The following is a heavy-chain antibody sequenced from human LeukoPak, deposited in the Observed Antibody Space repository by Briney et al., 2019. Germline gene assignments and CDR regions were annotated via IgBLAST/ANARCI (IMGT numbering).Heavy chain of an antibody. V-gene: IGHV3-7*01. CDR3: ARLREIPVFGVVTKSTSYFDY. CDR1: GFTFTNYW. CDR2: IKQDRSEK. J-gene: IGHJ4*02. D-gene: IGHD3-3*01. Sequence: GGSLRLSCAASGFTFTNYWMSWVRQAPGKGLELVANIKQDRSEKYYVDSVKGRFTISRDNAKNSLYLQMNSLRAEDTAVYYCARLREIPVFGVVTKSTSYFDYWGQGTLATVSS.